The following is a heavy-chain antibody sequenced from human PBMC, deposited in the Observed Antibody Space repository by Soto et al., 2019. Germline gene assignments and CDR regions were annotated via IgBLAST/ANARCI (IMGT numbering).Heavy chain of an antibody. V-gene: IGHV3-23*01. Sequence: GGSLRLSCAASGFTFISYAMSWVRQAPGKGLEWVSAISGSGGSTYYADSVKGRFTISRDNSKNTLYLQMNSLRAEDTAVYYCAKESPPYDYWLPRGPDGMDVWGQGTTVTVSS. CDR2: ISGSGGST. D-gene: IGHD3-3*01. CDR3: AKESPPYDYWLPRGPDGMDV. J-gene: IGHJ6*02. CDR1: GFTFISYA.